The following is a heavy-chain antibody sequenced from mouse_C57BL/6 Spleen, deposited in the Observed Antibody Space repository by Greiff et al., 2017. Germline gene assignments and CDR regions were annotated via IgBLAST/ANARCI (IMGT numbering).Heavy chain of an antibody. CDR3: ARADYDYEGEDPGFAY. CDR2: VYPYSGGT. D-gene: IGHD2-4*01. V-gene: IGHV1-36*01. CDR1: GFTFTDYY. Sequence: VQLQQSGPVLVKPGPSVKISCKASGFTFTDYYMHWVKQSPGQSLEWIGLVYPYSGGTSYNQKFKGKATLTADTSSSTAYMELNSLTSEDSAVDYCARADYDYEGEDPGFAYWGQGTLVTVSA. J-gene: IGHJ3*01.